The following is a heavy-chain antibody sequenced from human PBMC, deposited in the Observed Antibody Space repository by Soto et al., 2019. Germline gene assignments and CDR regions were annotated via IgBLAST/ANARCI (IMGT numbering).Heavy chain of an antibody. CDR3: ASQTATVIRGGCDY. Sequence: SETLSLTCTVSGGSISSGDYYWSWIRQPPGKGLEWIGYIYYSGSTYYNPSLKSRVTISVDTSKNQFSLKLSSVSAADTSVYYCASQTATVIRGGCDYWGQRTLVSVSS. D-gene: IGHD5-18*01. CDR2: IYYSGST. J-gene: IGHJ4*02. V-gene: IGHV4-30-4*01. CDR1: GGSISSGDYY.